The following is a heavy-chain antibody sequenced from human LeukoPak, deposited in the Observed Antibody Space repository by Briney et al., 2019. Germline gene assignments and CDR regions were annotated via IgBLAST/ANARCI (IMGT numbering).Heavy chain of an antibody. J-gene: IGHJ5*02. CDR1: GFTFSDYY. CDR3: ARDSKYYDILTGYKPRDWFDP. D-gene: IGHD3-9*01. CDR2: ISSSGSTI. V-gene: IGHV3-11*01. Sequence: PGGSLRLSCAASGFTFSDYYMSWIRQAPGKGLEWVSYISSSGSTIYYADSVEGRFTISRDNAKNSLYLQMNSLRAEDTAVYYCARDSKYYDILTGYKPRDWFDPWGQGTLVTVSS.